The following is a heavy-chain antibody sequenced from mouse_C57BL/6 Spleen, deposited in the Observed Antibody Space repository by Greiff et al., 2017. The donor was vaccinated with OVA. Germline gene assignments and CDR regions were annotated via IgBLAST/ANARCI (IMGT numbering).Heavy chain of an antibody. J-gene: IGHJ3*01. CDR1: GYTFTSYW. Sequence: EVQLQQSGTVLARPGASVKMSCKTSGYTFTSYWMHWVKQRPGQGLEWIGAIYPGNSDTSYNQKFKGKAKLTAVTSASTAYMELSSLTNEDSAVYYCTSGLYDGYDVGCAYWGQGTLVTVSA. V-gene: IGHV1-5*01. D-gene: IGHD2-3*01. CDR3: TSGLYDGYDVGCAY. CDR2: IYPGNSDT.